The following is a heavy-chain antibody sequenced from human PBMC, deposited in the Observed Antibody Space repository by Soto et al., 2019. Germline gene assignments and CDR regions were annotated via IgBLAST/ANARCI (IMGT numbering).Heavy chain of an antibody. Sequence: VASVKVSCKASGYTFTGYYMHWVRQAPGQGLEWMGWINPNSGGTNYAQKFQGRVTMTRDTSISTAYMELSRLRSDDTAVYYCARSRTMVRGVIKWFDPWGQGTLVTVSS. V-gene: IGHV1-2*02. D-gene: IGHD3-10*01. CDR1: GYTFTGYY. CDR3: ARSRTMVRGVIKWFDP. CDR2: INPNSGGT. J-gene: IGHJ5*02.